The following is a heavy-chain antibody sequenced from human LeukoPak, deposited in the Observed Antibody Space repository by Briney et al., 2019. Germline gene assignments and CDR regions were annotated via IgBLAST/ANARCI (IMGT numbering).Heavy chain of an antibody. CDR2: INWNGGST. Sequence: GGSLRLSCAASGFTLDDYGMSWVRQPPGKGLEWVSGINWNGGSTSYADSVKDRFTIARDNAKNSLYLQMNSLRAEDTAVYDCARDFRPWSSARDMDVWGKRTTVTVSS. J-gene: IGHJ6*03. CDR1: GFTLDDYG. D-gene: IGHD6-13*01. CDR3: ARDFRPWSSARDMDV. V-gene: IGHV3-20*01.